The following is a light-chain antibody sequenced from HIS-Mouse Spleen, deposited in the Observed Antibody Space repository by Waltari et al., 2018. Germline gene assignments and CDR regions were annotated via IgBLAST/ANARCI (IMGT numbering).Light chain of an antibody. Sequence: SYELTQPPSVSVSPGQTARITCSGDALPKKYAYWYQQKPGQSPVLGIYQDSKRPSGIPDRFSGSNSGNTATLTISGTQAMDEADYYCQAWDSSTDVVFGGGTKLTVL. CDR1: ALPKKY. CDR2: QDS. J-gene: IGLJ2*01. V-gene: IGLV3-1*01. CDR3: QAWDSSTDVV.